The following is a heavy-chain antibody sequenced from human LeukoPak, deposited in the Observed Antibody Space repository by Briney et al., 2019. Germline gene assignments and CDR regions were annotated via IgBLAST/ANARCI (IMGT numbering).Heavy chain of an antibody. Sequence: PGGSLRLSCAASGFTFSDYYMSWIRQAPGKGLEWVSYISSSGSTIYYADSVKGRFTISRDNAKNSLYLQMNSLRAEDTAVYYCARGPNEKSNFQYYNHMDVWGKGTTVTVS. D-gene: IGHD1-1*01. CDR1: GFTFSDYY. CDR3: ARGPNEKSNFQYYNHMDV. CDR2: ISSSGSTI. V-gene: IGHV3-11*04. J-gene: IGHJ6*03.